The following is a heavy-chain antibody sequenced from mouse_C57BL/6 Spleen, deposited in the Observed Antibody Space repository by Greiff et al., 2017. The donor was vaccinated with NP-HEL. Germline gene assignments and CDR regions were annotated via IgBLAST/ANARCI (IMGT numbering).Heavy chain of an antibody. Sequence: EVQLQESGPGLVKPSQSLSLTCSVTGYSITSGYYWNWIRQFPGNKLEWMGYISYDGSNNYNPSLKNRISITRDTSKNQFFLKLNSVTTEDTATYYCARDSNYRYAMDYWGQGTSVTVSS. CDR3: ARDSNYRYAMDY. D-gene: IGHD2-5*01. J-gene: IGHJ4*01. CDR2: ISYDGSN. V-gene: IGHV3-6*01. CDR1: GYSITSGYY.